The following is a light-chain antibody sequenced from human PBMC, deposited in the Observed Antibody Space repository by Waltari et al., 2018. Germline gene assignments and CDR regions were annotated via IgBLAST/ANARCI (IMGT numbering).Light chain of an antibody. Sequence: QSVLTQPPSVSAAPGQRVTLSCSGGRPTIGNYSLSWYRQFPGTAPKPLIYENSERPSGIPGRFSGSKSGTSATLDITGLQAGDEADYYCGTWDSSLSGAVFGGGTHLTVL. CDR3: GTWDSSLSGAV. CDR1: RPTIGNYS. V-gene: IGLV1-51*02. CDR2: ENS. J-gene: IGLJ7*01.